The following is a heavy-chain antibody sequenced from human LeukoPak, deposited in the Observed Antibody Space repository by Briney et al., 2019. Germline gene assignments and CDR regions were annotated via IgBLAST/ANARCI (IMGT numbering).Heavy chain of an antibody. J-gene: IGHJ4*02. V-gene: IGHV4-59*01. CDR2: IYYSGST. CDR1: GGSISSYY. Sequence: PSETLSLTCTVSGGSISSYYWSWIRQSPGQGLEWIGYIYYSGSTNYNPSLKGRVTISVDTSKNQCSLKLSSVTAADAAVYYRARVSSRPGAYGDHFDYWGQGTLVTVSS. D-gene: IGHD4-17*01. CDR3: ARVSSRPGAYGDHFDY.